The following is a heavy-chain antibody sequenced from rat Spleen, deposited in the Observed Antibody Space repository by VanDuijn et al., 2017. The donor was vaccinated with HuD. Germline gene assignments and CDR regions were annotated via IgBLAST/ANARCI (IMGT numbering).Heavy chain of an antibody. Sequence: EVQLVESGGGLVQPGRSLKLSCAASGFTFSEYYMAWVRQAPTKGLEWVASISYDGDNTYYRDSVKGRFTFSRDNAKSSLYLQMDSLRSEDTATYYCARHGYYMFAYWGQGTLVTVSS. CDR1: GFTFSEYY. CDR2: ISYDGDNT. D-gene: IGHD1-2*01. CDR3: ARHGYYMFAY. V-gene: IGHV5-20*01. J-gene: IGHJ3*01.